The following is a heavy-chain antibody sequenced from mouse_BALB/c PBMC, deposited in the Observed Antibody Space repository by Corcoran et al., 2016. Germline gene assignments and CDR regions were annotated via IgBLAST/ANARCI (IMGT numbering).Heavy chain of an antibody. V-gene: IGHV9-1*02. CDR2: INTYTGEP. CDR3: ARSYREDFDF. D-gene: IGHD2-14*01. Sequence: QIQLVQSGPVLQKPGETVKISCKASGYSFTNYGMNWVKQVQGKGLKWMGWINTYTGEPTYADDFKGRFAFSLETSARTAYLQINNLKNEDMATYFCARSYREDFDFWGPGTTVTVSS. CDR1: GYSFTNYG. J-gene: IGHJ2*01.